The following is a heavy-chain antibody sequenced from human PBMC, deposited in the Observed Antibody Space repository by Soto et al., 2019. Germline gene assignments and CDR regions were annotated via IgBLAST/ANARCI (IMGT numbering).Heavy chain of an antibody. D-gene: IGHD3-22*01. CDR3: AMTRLYDTGTNDYHRDALDI. Sequence: EVQLLESGGGMGEPRGSLKLSCVASGFSFGTYVMNWVRQAPGKGLEWVSGVSGSGGRVYSADSVKGRFTISRDNSRNTLYLQMNSLRAEDTAIYYCAMTRLYDTGTNDYHRDALDIWGQGTQVTVSS. V-gene: IGHV3-23*01. CDR1: GFSFGTYV. J-gene: IGHJ3*02. CDR2: VSGSGGRV.